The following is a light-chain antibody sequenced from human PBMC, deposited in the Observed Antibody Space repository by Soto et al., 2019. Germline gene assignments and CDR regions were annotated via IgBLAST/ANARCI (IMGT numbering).Light chain of an antibody. J-gene: IGKJ2*01. CDR3: QHTFSVPYS. Sequence: DIQMTQSPSSLSASVGDRVTVTCRASQSIGTFLNWYQQKPGEAPKLLIFSTSSLQSGVPSRFRGSGSGTDFTLTINALAREGFSTHFCQHTFSVPYSFGQGTNREIK. CDR2: STS. CDR1: QSIGTF. V-gene: IGKV1-39*01.